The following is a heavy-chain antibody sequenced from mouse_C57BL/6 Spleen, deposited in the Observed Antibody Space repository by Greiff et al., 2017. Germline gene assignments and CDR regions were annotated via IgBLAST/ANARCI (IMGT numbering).Heavy chain of an antibody. CDR1: GFTFSDYY. D-gene: IGHD2-2*01. CDR3: ARHLVTTEAMDY. J-gene: IGHJ4*01. Sequence: EVKLVASGGGLVQPGGSLKLSCAASGFTFSDYYMYWVRQTPEKRLEWVAYISNGGGSTYYPDTVKGRFTISRDNAKNTLYLQMGRLKSEDTAMYYCARHLVTTEAMDYWGQGTSVTVSS. V-gene: IGHV5-12*01. CDR2: ISNGGGST.